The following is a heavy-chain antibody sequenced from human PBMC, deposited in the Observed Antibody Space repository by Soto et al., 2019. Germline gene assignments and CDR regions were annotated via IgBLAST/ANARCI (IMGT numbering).Heavy chain of an antibody. CDR2: IGSSDSTI. V-gene: IGHV3-48*03. CDR3: AKDRECEHNNGWTQGS. CDR1: GFSCRSYE. J-gene: IGHJ5*02. Sequence: WGPLRLSCAASGFSCRSYEMNCVRQAPWKGLEWVSYIGSSDSTIYYADSVKGRFTISRDNSKNTLDLQINSLRAEDTAVYYCAKDRECEHNNGWTQGSWGQGTQVTAYS. D-gene: IGHD6-19*01.